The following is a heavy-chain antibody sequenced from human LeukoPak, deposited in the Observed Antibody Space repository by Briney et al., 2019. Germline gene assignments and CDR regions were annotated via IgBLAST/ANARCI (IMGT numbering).Heavy chain of an antibody. D-gene: IGHD2-2*01. CDR1: GFTFSSYA. Sequence: PGGSLRLSCAASGFTFSSYAMSWVRQAPGKGLEWVSAISGSGGSTYYADSVKGRFTISRDNSKNTLYLQMNSLRAEDTAVYYCAKDWSRFQLLPYYFDYWGQGTLVTISS. J-gene: IGHJ4*02. V-gene: IGHV3-23*01. CDR3: AKDWSRFQLLPYYFDY. CDR2: ISGSGGST.